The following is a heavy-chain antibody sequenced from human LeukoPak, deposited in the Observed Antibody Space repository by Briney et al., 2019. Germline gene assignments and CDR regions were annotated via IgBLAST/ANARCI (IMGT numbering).Heavy chain of an antibody. CDR3: ARESEIRFLEWSFVFDY. CDR2: ISGSASST. J-gene: IGHJ4*02. V-gene: IGHV3-23*01. D-gene: IGHD3-3*01. CDR1: GFTFSNYA. Sequence: PGGSLRLSCAASGFTFSNYAMSWVRQAPGKGLEWVSAISGSASSTYHADSVKGRFTISRDNSKNTLYLQMNSLRADDTAVYYCARESEIRFLEWSFVFDYWGQGTLVTVSS.